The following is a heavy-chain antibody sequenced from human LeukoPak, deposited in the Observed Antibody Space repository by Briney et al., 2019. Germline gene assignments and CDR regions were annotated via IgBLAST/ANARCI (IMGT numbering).Heavy chain of an antibody. V-gene: IGHV4-59*01. CDR2: IYYSGST. Sequence: PSETLSLTCSVFGVSMNSYYWSWIRQPPGKGLEWIGQIYYSGSTNYSPSLKSRVTMSVDTSKNQISLKLSAVTTADTAVYYCARGLGGVMVTSILYYYDHWGQGTLVTVSS. J-gene: IGHJ4*02. D-gene: IGHD2-21*02. CDR1: GVSMNSYY. CDR3: ARGLGGVMVTSILYYYDH.